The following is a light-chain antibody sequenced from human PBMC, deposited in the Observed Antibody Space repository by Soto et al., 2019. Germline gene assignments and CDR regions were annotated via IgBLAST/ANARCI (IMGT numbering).Light chain of an antibody. Sequence: DVQLTQPPSFLFASVGDRVTIACRVSQGISRYLNWYRQKPGKVPKVVIYDASDLESGVPSRFSGSGSGTEFTLTISSLKPEDLEAYYCQQSYSIPITFGQGTRLEIK. V-gene: IGKV1-39*01. CDR1: QGISRY. J-gene: IGKJ5*01. CDR2: DAS. CDR3: QQSYSIPIT.